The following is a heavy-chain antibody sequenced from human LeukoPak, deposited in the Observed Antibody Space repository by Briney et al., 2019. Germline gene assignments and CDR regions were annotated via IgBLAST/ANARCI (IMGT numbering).Heavy chain of an antibody. J-gene: IGHJ4*02. CDR2: INSDGSSP. CDR1: RFTFSSYW. CDR3: ASMITFGGVIVAP. V-gene: IGHV3-74*01. D-gene: IGHD3-16*02. Sequence: XGSLRLSCAPSRFTFSSYWMHSVRQTPGKGLVWVSRINSDGSSPSYAHSVKGRFTISRNNAKNTLYLQMNSLRAEGTGVYYCASMITFGGVIVAPGGQGTLVTVSS.